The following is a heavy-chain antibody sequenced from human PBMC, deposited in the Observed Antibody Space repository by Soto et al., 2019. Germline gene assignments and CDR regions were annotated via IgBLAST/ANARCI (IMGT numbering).Heavy chain of an antibody. D-gene: IGHD3-10*01. Sequence: QVQLVESGGGVVQPGRSLRLSCAASGFTFSSHGMYWVRQAPRKGLEWVAFISFDGTNEYYADSVRGRFTISRDNSKNTLYLQMNSLRAEDTAVYFCAKDWGEMTQRSDGMDVWGQGTTVTVSS. CDR2: ISFDGTNE. V-gene: IGHV3-30*18. CDR1: GFTFSSHG. CDR3: AKDWGEMTQRSDGMDV. J-gene: IGHJ6*02.